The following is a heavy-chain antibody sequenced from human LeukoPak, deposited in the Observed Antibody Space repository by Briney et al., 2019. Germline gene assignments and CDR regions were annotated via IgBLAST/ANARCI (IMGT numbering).Heavy chain of an antibody. D-gene: IGHD3-3*01. V-gene: IGHV1-24*01. CDR3: ATDLVSGSGGLFDY. CDR1: GYTITELS. CDR2: FDPEDGET. J-gene: IGHJ4*02. Sequence: ASVKVSCKVSGYTITELSMHWVRQAPGKGLEWMGGFDPEDGETIYAQKFQGRVTMTEDTSTDTAYMELSSLRSEDTAVYYCATDLVSGSGGLFDYGGQGTLVTVSP.